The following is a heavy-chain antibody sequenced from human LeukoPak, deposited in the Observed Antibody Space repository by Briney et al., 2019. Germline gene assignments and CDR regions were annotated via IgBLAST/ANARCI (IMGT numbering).Heavy chain of an antibody. CDR2: IYYSGST. CDR3: GRSLRYFDWPTSYCGMGV. D-gene: IGHD3-9*01. V-gene: IGHV4-59*01. CDR1: GGSISSYY. J-gene: IGHJ6*01. Sequence: SETLSLTCTVSGGSISSYYWSWIRQPPGKGLEWIGYIYYSGSTNYNPSLKSRLTISVDTTKNQFSMKLSSVTAADTSVYDWGRSLRYFDWPTSYCGMGVWGQGTTVTVSS.